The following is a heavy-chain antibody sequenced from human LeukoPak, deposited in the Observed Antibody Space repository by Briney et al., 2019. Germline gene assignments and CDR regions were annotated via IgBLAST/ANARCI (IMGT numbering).Heavy chain of an antibody. CDR3: ARSADILTGYYKGALDY. D-gene: IGHD3-9*01. CDR1: GFIVSSDY. Sequence: GGSLRLSCAASGFIVSSDYMTWVRQAPGKGLEWVSLINSGGRTYYADSVKGRFTISRDNSKNTLYLQMNSLRAEDTAVYYCARSADILTGYYKGALDYWGQGTLVTVSS. V-gene: IGHV3-53*05. J-gene: IGHJ4*02. CDR2: INSGGRT.